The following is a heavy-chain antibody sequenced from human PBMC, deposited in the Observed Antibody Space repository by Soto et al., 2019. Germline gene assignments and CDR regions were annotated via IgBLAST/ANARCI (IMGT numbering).Heavy chain of an antibody. CDR3: ARMTTVTTDGRDV. V-gene: IGHV1-2*02. D-gene: IGHD4-17*01. Sequence: SPVKVSCKASGYTFTGYYMHWVRQAPGQGLEWMGWINPNSGGTNYAQKFQGRVTMTRDTSSSTACMELSRLRSDDTAVYYCARMTTVTTDGRDVWGQGTRGTV. CDR2: INPNSGGT. J-gene: IGHJ6*02. CDR1: GYTFTGYY.